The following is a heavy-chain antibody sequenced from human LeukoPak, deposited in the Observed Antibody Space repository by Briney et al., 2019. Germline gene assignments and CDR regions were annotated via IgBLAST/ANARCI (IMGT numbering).Heavy chain of an antibody. Sequence: ASVKASCKASGYTFTGYYMHWVRQAPGQGLEWMGWINPNSGGTNYAQKSQGRVTMTRDTSISTAYMELSRLRSDDTAVYYCARAHASGSRDYWGQGTLVTVSS. CDR2: INPNSGGT. J-gene: IGHJ4*02. CDR3: ARAHASGSRDY. V-gene: IGHV1-2*02. CDR1: GYTFTGYY. D-gene: IGHD3-10*01.